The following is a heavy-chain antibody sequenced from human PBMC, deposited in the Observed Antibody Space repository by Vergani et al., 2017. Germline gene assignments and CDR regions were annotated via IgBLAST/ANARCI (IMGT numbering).Heavy chain of an antibody. V-gene: IGHV1-69*13. CDR1: GGTFSSYA. CDR3: ARDRGYCSGGSCYSGYYYYYGMDV. D-gene: IGHD2-15*01. J-gene: IGHJ6*02. Sequence: QVQLVQSGAEVKKPGSSVKVSCKASGGTFSSYAISWVRQAPGQGLEWMGRIIPIFGTANYAQKFQGRVTLTADESTSTAYMELSSLRSEDTAVYYCARDRGYCSGGSCYSGYYYYYGMDVWGQGTTVTVSS. CDR2: IIPIFGTA.